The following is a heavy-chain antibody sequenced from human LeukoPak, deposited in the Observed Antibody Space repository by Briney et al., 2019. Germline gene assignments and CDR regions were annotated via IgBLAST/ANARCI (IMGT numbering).Heavy chain of an antibody. D-gene: IGHD3-10*01. CDR3: ARYVVYGSGKYYFDY. CDR2: IYYSGST. CDR1: GGSISSGGYY. Sequence: SETLSLTCTVSGGSISSGGYYWSWIRQHPGKGLEWIGYIYYSGSTYYNPSLQSRVTISVDTSKNQFSLRLNSVTAADTAVYFCARYVVYGSGKYYFDYWGQGSLVTVSS. V-gene: IGHV4-31*03. J-gene: IGHJ4*02.